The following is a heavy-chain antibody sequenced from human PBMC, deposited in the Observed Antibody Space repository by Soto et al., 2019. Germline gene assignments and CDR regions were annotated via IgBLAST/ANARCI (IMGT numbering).Heavy chain of an antibody. D-gene: IGHD2-2*01. CDR3: ARGRGVVVPAAMAY. CDR1: GGTFSSYA. Sequence: QVQLVQSGAEVKKPGSSVKVSCKASGGTFSSYAISWVRQAPGQGLEWMGGIIPIFGTANYAQKFQGRVTITADESTSTAYMELSSLRSEVTAVYYGARGRGVVVPAAMAYWGQGTLVTVSS. CDR2: IIPIFGTA. J-gene: IGHJ4*02. V-gene: IGHV1-69*01.